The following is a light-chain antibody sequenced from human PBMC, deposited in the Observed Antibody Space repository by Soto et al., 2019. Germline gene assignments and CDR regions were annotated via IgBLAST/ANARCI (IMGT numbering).Light chain of an antibody. CDR1: QSVSNS. CDR3: QQRSNWPPVT. J-gene: IGKJ5*01. Sequence: EIVLTQSPATLSLSPGERATLSCRASQSVSNSLAWYQQRPGQAPRLLIYDASNRATGIPARFSGSGSGTGFTLTISSLEPEDFAVYYCQQRSNWPPVTFGQGTRLEIK. V-gene: IGKV3-11*01. CDR2: DAS.